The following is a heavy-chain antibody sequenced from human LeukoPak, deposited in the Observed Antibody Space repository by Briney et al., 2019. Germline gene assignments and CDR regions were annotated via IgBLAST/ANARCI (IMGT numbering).Heavy chain of an antibody. CDR2: IYYSGST. V-gene: IGHV4-39*01. CDR1: GGSISGSSYY. Sequence: SETLSLTCTVSGGSISGSSYYWGWIRQPPGKGLEWIGSIYYSGSTYYNPSLKSRVTISVDTSKNQFSLKLNSATATDTAVYYCARHHGPWGQGTLVTVSS. J-gene: IGHJ4*02. CDR3: ARHHGP.